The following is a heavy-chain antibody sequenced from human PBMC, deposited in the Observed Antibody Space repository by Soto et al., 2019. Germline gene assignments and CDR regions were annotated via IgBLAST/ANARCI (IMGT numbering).Heavy chain of an antibody. CDR3: ARLMHYSHSGGSSHSGFAM. CDR2: INPYSGGA. Sequence: QVQLVQSGAEVKKPGASVKVSCEASGYTFTDYFIHWVRQAPGQGLEWIGWINPYSGGADLSQKFQGSVTMTRDTSIRTAYMEVSSLSSDDTAVFYCARLMHYSHSGGSSHSGFAMGGQGTLVTVSS. V-gene: IGHV1-2*02. J-gene: IGHJ3*02. D-gene: IGHD2-21*01. CDR1: GYTFTDYF.